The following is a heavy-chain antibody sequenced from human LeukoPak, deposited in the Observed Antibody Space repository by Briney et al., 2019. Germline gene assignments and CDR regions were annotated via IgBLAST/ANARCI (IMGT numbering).Heavy chain of an antibody. Sequence: GESLKISCKGSGYSFTSYWIGWVRQMPGKGLGWMGIIYPGDSDTIYSPSFQGQVTISADKSISTAYLQWSSLKASDTAMYYCARHGIAAAGRPNYYYYYYMDVWGKGTTVTVSS. V-gene: IGHV5-51*01. CDR3: ARHGIAAAGRPNYYYYYYMDV. CDR2: IYPGDSDT. J-gene: IGHJ6*03. D-gene: IGHD6-13*01. CDR1: GYSFTSYW.